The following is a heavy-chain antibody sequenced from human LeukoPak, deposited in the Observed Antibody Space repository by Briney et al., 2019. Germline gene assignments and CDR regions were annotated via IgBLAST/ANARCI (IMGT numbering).Heavy chain of an antibody. V-gene: IGHV3-23*01. Sequence: GGSLRLSCAASGFTLSTYAMSWVRQTPGKGLEWVAATSSSDAGTYHADSVRGRFTISRDNPKNSLYLQMNSLRAEDTAVYYCARKNYYGSGSLPFDHWGQGTLVTVSS. CDR3: ARKNYYGSGSLPFDH. D-gene: IGHD3-10*01. J-gene: IGHJ4*02. CDR1: GFTLSTYA. CDR2: TSSSDAGT.